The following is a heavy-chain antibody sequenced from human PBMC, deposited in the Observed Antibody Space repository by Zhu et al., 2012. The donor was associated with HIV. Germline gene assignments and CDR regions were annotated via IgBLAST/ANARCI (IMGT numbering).Heavy chain of an antibody. CDR3: ARVSEGVTTRNYYFDY. CDR1: GGSISGYY. D-gene: IGHD1-7*01. CDR2: IYPSGST. Sequence: QVQLQESGPGLVKPSETLSLTCSVSGGSISGYYWSWIRQPAGRGLVWIGRIYPSGSTKYNPSLKSRVTMSVDTSKNQFSLNLTPVTAADTAVYYCARVSEGVTTRNYYFDYWGQGSLVTVSS. V-gene: IGHV4-4*07. J-gene: IGHJ4*02.